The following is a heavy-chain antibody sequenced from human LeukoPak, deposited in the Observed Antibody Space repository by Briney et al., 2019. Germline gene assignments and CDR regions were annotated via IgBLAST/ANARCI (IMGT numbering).Heavy chain of an antibody. CDR1: GYTFTGYY. D-gene: IGHD3-22*01. CDR3: AREPQRSSGYHKAFDI. Sequence: GASVKVSCKASGYTFTGYYMHWVRQAPGQGLEWMGWINPNSGGTNYAQKLQGRVTMTTDTSTSTAYMELRSLRSDDTAVYYCAREPQRSSGYHKAFDIWGQGTMVTVSS. V-gene: IGHV1-2*02. CDR2: INPNSGGT. J-gene: IGHJ3*02.